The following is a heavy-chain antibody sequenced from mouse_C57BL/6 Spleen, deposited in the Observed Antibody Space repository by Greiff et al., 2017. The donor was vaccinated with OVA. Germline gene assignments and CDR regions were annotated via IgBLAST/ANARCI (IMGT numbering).Heavy chain of an antibody. V-gene: IGHV1-82*01. J-gene: IGHJ2*01. CDR1: GYAFSSSW. CDR3: ARRWAGDFDY. D-gene: IGHD1-1*02. CDR2: LYPGDGDT. Sequence: VKLVESGPELVKPGASVKISCKASGYAFSSSWMNWVKQRPGKGLEWIGRLYPGDGDTNYNGKFKGKATLTADKSSSTAYMQLSSLTSEDSAVYFCARRWAGDFDYWGQGTTLTVSS.